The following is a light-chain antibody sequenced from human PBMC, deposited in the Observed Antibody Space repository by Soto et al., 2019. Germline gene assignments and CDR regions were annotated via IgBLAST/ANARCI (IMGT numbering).Light chain of an antibody. J-gene: IGLJ1*01. V-gene: IGLV2-14*01. CDR2: EVS. Sequence: QAVVTQPASVSGSPGQSITISCTGTSSDVGGYNYVSWYQQHPGKAPKLMIYEVSNRPSGLSNRFSGSKSGNTSSLTISGVQSEDEADYYCSSYTTTNTYVFGTGTKLTVL. CDR1: SSDVGGYNY. CDR3: SSYTTTNTYV.